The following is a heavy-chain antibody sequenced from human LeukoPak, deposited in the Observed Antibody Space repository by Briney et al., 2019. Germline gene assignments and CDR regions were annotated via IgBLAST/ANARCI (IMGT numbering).Heavy chain of an antibody. Sequence: GGSLRLSCAASGFTFSSYTMHWVRQAPGKGLEYVSGISSTGINTYYADSVKGRFTISRDNSKNTLYLQMGSLRAEDMAVYYCASSVNNARRFDYWGQGTLVTVSS. CDR2: ISSTGINT. D-gene: IGHD1/OR15-1a*01. CDR3: ASSVNNARRFDY. J-gene: IGHJ4*02. CDR1: GFTFSSYT. V-gene: IGHV3-64*02.